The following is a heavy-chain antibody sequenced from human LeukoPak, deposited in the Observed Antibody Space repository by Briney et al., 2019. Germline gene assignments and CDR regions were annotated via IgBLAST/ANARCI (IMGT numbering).Heavy chain of an antibody. J-gene: IGHJ3*02. D-gene: IGHD6-13*01. Sequence: KPSETLSLTCTVSGGSISSYYWSWIRQPAGKGLEWIGRIYTSGSTNYNPSLKSRVTMSVDTSKNQFSLKLSSVTAADTAVYYCARDPGYSSSLVHGAFDIWGQGTMVTVSS. V-gene: IGHV4-4*07. CDR1: GGSISSYY. CDR3: ARDPGYSSSLVHGAFDI. CDR2: IYTSGST.